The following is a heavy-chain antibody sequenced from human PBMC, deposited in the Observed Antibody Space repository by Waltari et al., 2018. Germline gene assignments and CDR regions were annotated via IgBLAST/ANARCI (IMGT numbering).Heavy chain of an antibody. CDR3: ATPSYNSGSYFLY. CDR2: IKEDGSEK. V-gene: IGHV3-7*01. J-gene: IGHJ4*02. CDR1: GFTFSNYW. D-gene: IGHD3-10*01. Sequence: EVQLVESGGGLVQPGGSLRLSCAASGFTFSNYWMGWVRQVPGKGLEWVANIKEDGSEKYYVDSVKGRFTISRDNAQNSLYLQVSSLRAEDTAMYYCATPSYNSGSYFLYWGQGTLVSVSS.